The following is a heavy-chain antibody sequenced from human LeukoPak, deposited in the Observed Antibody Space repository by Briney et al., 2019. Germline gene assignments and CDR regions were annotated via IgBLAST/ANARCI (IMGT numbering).Heavy chain of an antibody. CDR1: GGSISSSSYY. Sequence: SETLSLTCTVSGGSISSSSYYWGWIRQPPGKGLEWIVSIYYSGSTYYNPSLKSRVTISVDTSKNQFSLKLSSVTAADTAVYYCASGYGVYYDSSGYAVDYWGQGTLVTVSS. D-gene: IGHD3-22*01. CDR3: ASGYGVYYDSSGYAVDY. V-gene: IGHV4-39*01. CDR2: IYYSGST. J-gene: IGHJ4*02.